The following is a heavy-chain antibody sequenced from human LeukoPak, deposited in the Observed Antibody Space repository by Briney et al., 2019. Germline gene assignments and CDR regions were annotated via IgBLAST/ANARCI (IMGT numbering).Heavy chain of an antibody. CDR1: GFTFSSYV. CDR2: ISYDGSNE. D-gene: IGHD5-18*01. Sequence: PGGSLRLSCAASGFTFSSYVMHWVRQAPGKGLEWVAIISYDGSNEYYADSVKGRFTISRDNSKNTLYLQMNSLKTEDTAVYYCTTRVLVYSYGYGRGKYFDYWGQGTLVTVSS. J-gene: IGHJ4*02. CDR3: TTRVLVYSYGYGRGKYFDY. V-gene: IGHV3-30*07.